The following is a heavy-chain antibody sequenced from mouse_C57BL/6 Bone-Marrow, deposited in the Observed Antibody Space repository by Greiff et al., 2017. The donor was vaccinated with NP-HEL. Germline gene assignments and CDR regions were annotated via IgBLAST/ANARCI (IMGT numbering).Heavy chain of an antibody. CDR1: GYTFTSYW. CDR3: ERHYNYDQYCAMDY. D-gene: IGHD2-12*01. CDR2: INPSSGYT. J-gene: IGHJ4*01. Sequence: LQESGAELAKPGASVKLSCKASGYTFTSYWMPWVKQRPGQGLEWIGYINPSSGYTNYNQKFKDKATLTADKSSSTAYMQLSSLTCQDSAVYYVERHYNYDQYCAMDYWGQGTSVTVSS. V-gene: IGHV1-7*01.